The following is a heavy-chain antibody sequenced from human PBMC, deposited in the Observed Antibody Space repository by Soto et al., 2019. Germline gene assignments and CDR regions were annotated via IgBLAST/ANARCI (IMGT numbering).Heavy chain of an antibody. Sequence: GGSLRLSCAASGFTFSSYWMHWVRQAPGKGLVWVSRINSDGSSTSYADSVKGRFTISRDNAKNTLYLQMNSLRAEDTAVYYCARVGRLTIFGVVIDYGMDVWGQGTTVTVSS. CDR1: GFTFSSYW. V-gene: IGHV3-74*01. J-gene: IGHJ6*02. CDR2: INSDGSST. CDR3: ARVGRLTIFGVVIDYGMDV. D-gene: IGHD3-3*01.